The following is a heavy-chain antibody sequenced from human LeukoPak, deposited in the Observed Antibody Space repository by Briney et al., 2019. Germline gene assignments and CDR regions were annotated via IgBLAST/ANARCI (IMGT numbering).Heavy chain of an antibody. CDR1: GFTFSSYS. V-gene: IGHV3-48*02. D-gene: IGHD3-22*01. Sequence: GGSLRLSCAASGFTFSSYSMNWVRQAPGKGLEWVSYISSGSSTIYYADSVKGRFTISRDNAKNSLCLQMNSLRDEDTAVYYCARDYYDRGAYAAGFWGQGTLVIVSS. CDR2: ISSGSSTI. CDR3: ARDYYDRGAYAAGF. J-gene: IGHJ4*02.